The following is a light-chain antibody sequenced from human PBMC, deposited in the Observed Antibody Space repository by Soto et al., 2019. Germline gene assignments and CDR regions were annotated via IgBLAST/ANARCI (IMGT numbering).Light chain of an antibody. V-gene: IGKV3-15*01. CDR3: QQYDIWPIT. CDR1: QSVSSN. J-gene: IGKJ5*01. Sequence: ERVMTQSPATLSVSPGERATLSCRAIQSVSSNLAWYQQKPGQAPRVXIYGASTRDTGIPDRFRGSGSGTDFTLTISRLETEDFAVYYCQQYDIWPITFGQGTRLEIK. CDR2: GAS.